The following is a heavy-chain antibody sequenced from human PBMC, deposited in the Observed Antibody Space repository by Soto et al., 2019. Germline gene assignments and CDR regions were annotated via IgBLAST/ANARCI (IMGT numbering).Heavy chain of an antibody. J-gene: IGHJ6*03. D-gene: IGHD2-2*01. CDR1: GFTFSSYG. CDR3: AKGSCSSTSCYLFDVYYYMDV. V-gene: IGHV3-30*18. CDR2: ISYDGSNK. Sequence: GGSLRLSCAASGFTFSSYGMHWVRQAPGKGLEWVAVISYDGSNKYYADSVKGRFTISRDNSKNTLYLQMNSLRAEDTAVYYCAKGSCSSTSCYLFDVYYYMDVWGKGTTVTVSS.